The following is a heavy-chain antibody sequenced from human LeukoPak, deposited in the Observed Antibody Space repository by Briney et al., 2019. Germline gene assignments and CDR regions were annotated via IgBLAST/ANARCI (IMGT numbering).Heavy chain of an antibody. CDR1: GFPFSIYG. J-gene: IGHJ4*02. V-gene: IGHV3-23*01. CDR3: AKDGAWLRFDD. Sequence: GGSLRLSCAGSGFPFSIYGMNWVRQAPGKGLEWVSGISPGGGPTYYAGSAKGRFTISRDDSKNTLYLQMNNLRAEDTAVYYCAKDGAWLRFDDWGQGILVTVSS. CDR2: ISPGGGPT. D-gene: IGHD5-12*01.